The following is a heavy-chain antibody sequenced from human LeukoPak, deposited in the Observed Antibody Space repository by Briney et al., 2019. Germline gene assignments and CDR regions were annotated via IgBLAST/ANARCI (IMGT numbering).Heavy chain of an antibody. Sequence: GGSLRLSCAASGFTVSSNYMSWVRQAPGKGLEWVSVIYSGGSTYYADSVKGRFTISGDNSKNTLYLQMNSLRAEDTAVYYCARGGPIWPGAYYYYYMDVWGKGTTVTVSS. CDR3: ARGGPIWPGAYYYYYMDV. CDR1: GFTVSSNY. D-gene: IGHD3-9*01. CDR2: IYSGGST. J-gene: IGHJ6*03. V-gene: IGHV3-53*01.